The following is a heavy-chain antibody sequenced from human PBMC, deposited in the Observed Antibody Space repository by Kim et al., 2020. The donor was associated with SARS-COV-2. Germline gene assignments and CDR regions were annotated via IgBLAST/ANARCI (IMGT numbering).Heavy chain of an antibody. V-gene: IGHV3-7*01. CDR3: ARGPFDWLPLYYFDY. J-gene: IGHJ4*02. Sequence: GGSLRLSCAASGFTFSSYWMSWVRQAPGKGLEWVANIKQDGSEKYYVDSVKGRFTISRDNAKNSLYLQMNSLRAEDTAVYYCARGPFDWLPLYYFDYWGQGTLVTVSS. D-gene: IGHD3-9*01. CDR2: IKQDGSEK. CDR1: GFTFSSYW.